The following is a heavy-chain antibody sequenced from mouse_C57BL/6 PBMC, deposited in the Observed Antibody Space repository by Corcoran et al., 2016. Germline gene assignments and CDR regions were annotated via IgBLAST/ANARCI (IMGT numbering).Heavy chain of an antibody. V-gene: IGHV1-76*01. D-gene: IGHD2-5*01. CDR1: GYTFTDYY. Sequence: QVQLKQSGAELVRPGASVKLSCKASGYTFTDYYINWVKQRPGQGLEWIARLYPGSGNTYYNEKFKGKATLTAEKSSSTAYMQLSSLTSEDSAVYFCARYSNGAMDYWGQGTSVTVSA. CDR2: LYPGSGNT. J-gene: IGHJ4*01. CDR3: ARYSNGAMDY.